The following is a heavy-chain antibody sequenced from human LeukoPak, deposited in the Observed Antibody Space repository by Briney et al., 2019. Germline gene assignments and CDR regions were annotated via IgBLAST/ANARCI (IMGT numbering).Heavy chain of an antibody. D-gene: IGHD6-19*01. CDR1: GFTFSSYG. V-gene: IGHV3-30*02. J-gene: IGHJ4*02. Sequence: GGSLRLSCAASGFTFSSYGMHWVRQAPGKGLEWVAFIRYDGSNKCYADSVKGRFTISRDNSKNTLYLQMNSLRAEDTAVYYCAKLTAIAVAGDHTTFDYWGQGTLVTVSS. CDR3: AKLTAIAVAGDHTTFDY. CDR2: IRYDGSNK.